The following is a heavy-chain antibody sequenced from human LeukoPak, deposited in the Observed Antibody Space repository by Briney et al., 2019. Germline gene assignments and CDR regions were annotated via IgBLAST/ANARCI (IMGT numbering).Heavy chain of an antibody. J-gene: IGHJ6*02. V-gene: IGHV3-30*02. CDR1: GFTFSSYG. CDR3: AKEFRFGELFPLQYYYYGMDV. CDR2: IRYDGSNK. D-gene: IGHD3-10*01. Sequence: GGSLRLSCAASGFTFSSYGMHWVRQAPGKGLEWVAFIRYDGSNKYYADSVKGRFTISRDNSKNTLYLQMNSLRAEDTAVYYCAKEFRFGELFPLQYYYYGMDVWGQGTTVTVPS.